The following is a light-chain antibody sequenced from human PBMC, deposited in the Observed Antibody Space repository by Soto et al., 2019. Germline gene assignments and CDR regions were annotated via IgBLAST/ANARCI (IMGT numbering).Light chain of an antibody. Sequence: EVVLTQSPGTLSLSPGERATLSCRASQSVRSSYLAWYQQKPGQAPRLLMSGASSRATGIPDRFSGSGSGTDFTLTISRLEPEDSAVYYCQQCVTSQWTFGQGTKVEIK. J-gene: IGKJ1*01. CDR3: QQCVTSQWT. CDR2: GAS. CDR1: QSVRSSY. V-gene: IGKV3-20*01.